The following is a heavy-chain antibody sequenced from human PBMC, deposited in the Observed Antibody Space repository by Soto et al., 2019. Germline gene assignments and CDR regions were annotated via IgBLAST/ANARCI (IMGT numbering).Heavy chain of an antibody. D-gene: IGHD4-4*01. Sequence: PGGSLRLSCSASGFTFDAYAMSWVRQAPGKGLEWVSSIGSSGGNTYYAAAVRGRFTISRDNARNTVDLQIKTLRAEDTAVYFCAKMASDYIDSLDSWSRGTLVTVSS. CDR1: GFTFDAYA. V-gene: IGHV3-23*01. J-gene: IGHJ4*02. CDR3: AKMASDYIDSLDS. CDR2: IGSSGGNT.